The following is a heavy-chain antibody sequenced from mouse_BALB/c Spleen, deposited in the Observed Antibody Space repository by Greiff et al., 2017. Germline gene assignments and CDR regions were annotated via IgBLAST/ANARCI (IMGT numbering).Heavy chain of an antibody. CDR2: ISSGGST. D-gene: IGHD2-1*01. Sequence: EVHLVESGGGLVKPGGSLKLSCAASGFTFSSYAMSWVRQTPEKRLEWVASISSGGSTYYPDSVKGRFTISRDNAKNNLYLQMSSLKSEDTAMYYCARAPYGNYVSFAYWGQGTLVTVSA. J-gene: IGHJ3*01. CDR1: GFTFSSYA. V-gene: IGHV5-6-5*01. CDR3: ARAPYGNYVSFAY.